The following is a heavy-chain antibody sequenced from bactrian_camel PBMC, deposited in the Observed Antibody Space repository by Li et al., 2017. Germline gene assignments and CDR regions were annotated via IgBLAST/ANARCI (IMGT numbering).Heavy chain of an antibody. CDR1: RCTGRTCY. V-gene: IGHV3S31*01. CDR2: IDGDGRT. Sequence: VQLVESGGGSVQAGGSLRLSCTVFRCTGRTCYMTWFRQPPGKEREGVAAIDGDGRTDDADSVKGRFTISEDGAKNTLYLQMNSLKPEDTAMSYWAAELGGSDDCYSGSWRGGEGMDYWGKGTQVTVS. J-gene: IGHJ7*01. D-gene: IGHD3*01.